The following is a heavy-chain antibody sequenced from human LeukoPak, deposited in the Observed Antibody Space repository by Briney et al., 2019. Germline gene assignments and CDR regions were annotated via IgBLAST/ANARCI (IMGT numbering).Heavy chain of an antibody. D-gene: IGHD4-17*01. CDR3: ERGDYGDYQFDY. CDR1: GYTFTSYY. Sequence: ASVKVSXKASGYTFTSYYMHWVRQAPGQGLEWMGIINPSGGSTSYAQKFQGRVTMTRDTSTSTVYMELSSLRSEDTAVYYCERGDYGDYQFDYWGQGTLVTVSS. V-gene: IGHV1-46*01. J-gene: IGHJ4*02. CDR2: INPSGGST.